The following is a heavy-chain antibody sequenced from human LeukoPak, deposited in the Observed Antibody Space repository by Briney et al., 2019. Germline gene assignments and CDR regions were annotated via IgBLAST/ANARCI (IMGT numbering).Heavy chain of an antibody. D-gene: IGHD6-6*01. Sequence: PGGSLRLSCAASGFTFSSYSMNWVRQAPGKGLEWVSSISSSSSYIYYADSVKGRFTISRDNAKNSLYLQMNSLRAEDTAVYYCARERSGIAARPWWFDPWGQGTLVTVSS. CDR2: ISSSSSYI. J-gene: IGHJ5*02. CDR1: GFTFSSYS. CDR3: ARERSGIAARPWWFDP. V-gene: IGHV3-21*01.